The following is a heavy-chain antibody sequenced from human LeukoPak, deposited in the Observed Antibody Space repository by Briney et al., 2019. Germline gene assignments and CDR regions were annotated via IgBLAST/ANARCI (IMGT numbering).Heavy chain of an antibody. Sequence: GGSLRLSCAASGFTFSDYYMSWIRQAPGKGLEWVSYISSSGSTIYYADSVKGRFTISRDNSKNTLYLQMNSLRAEDTAVYYCAKVELVRGGYFDYWGQGTLVTVSS. V-gene: IGHV3-11*01. D-gene: IGHD3-10*01. CDR3: AKVELVRGGYFDY. CDR1: GFTFSDYY. CDR2: ISSSGSTI. J-gene: IGHJ4*02.